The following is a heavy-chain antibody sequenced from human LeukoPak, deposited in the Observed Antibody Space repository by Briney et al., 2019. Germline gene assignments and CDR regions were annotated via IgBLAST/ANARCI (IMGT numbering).Heavy chain of an antibody. CDR1: GFTFTSSA. V-gene: IGHV1-58*02. CDR3: ARGLRQLLWYYYYYGMDV. J-gene: IGHJ6*02. Sequence: TSVKVSCKASGFTFTSSAMQWARQARGQRLEWIGWIVVGSGNTNYAQKFQGRVTITADESTSTAYMELSSLRSEDTAVYYCARGLRQLLWYYYYYGMDVWGQGTTVTVSS. CDR2: IVVGSGNT. D-gene: IGHD2-2*01.